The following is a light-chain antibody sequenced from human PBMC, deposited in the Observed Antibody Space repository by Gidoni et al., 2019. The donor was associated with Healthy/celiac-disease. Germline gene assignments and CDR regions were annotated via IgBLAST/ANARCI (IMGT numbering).Light chain of an antibody. CDR2: EVS. J-gene: IGLJ3*02. CDR3: SSYTSSSTPGEV. Sequence: QSALTQPASVSGSPGPSITISCTGTSSDVGGYNYVSWYQQHPGKAPKLMIYEVSNRPSGVSNRFSGSKFGNTASLTISGLQGEDEADYYCSSYTSSSTPGEVFGGGTKLTVL. V-gene: IGLV2-14*01. CDR1: SSDVGGYNY.